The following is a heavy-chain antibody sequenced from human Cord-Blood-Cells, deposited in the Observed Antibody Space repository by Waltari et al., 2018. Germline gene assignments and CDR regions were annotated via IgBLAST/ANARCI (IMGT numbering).Heavy chain of an antibody. CDR3: ARREGTAIY. D-gene: IGHD1-26*01. Sequence: QLQLQESGPGLVKPSETLSLTCTVPGGSISSSSYYWGWIRQPPGKGLEWIGSIYYSGSTYYSPSLKSGVTISVDTSKNQFSLKLSSVTAAGTAVYYCARREGTAIYWGQGTLVTVSS. V-gene: IGHV4-39*01. CDR2: IYYSGST. CDR1: GGSISSSSYY. J-gene: IGHJ4*02.